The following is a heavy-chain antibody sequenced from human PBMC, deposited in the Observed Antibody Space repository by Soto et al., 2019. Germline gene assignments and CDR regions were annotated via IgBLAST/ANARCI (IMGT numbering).Heavy chain of an antibody. V-gene: IGHV1-58*01. CDR2: ITVGTGNT. D-gene: IGHD3-22*01. Sequence: SVKVSCKASGFIFTSSSVQWARQARGQRLEWIGWITVGTGNTNYAQKFQERVTITRDMSTSTAYMELSNLRSEDTAIYYCAARDSSGYYGGWGQGTQVTVSS. CDR3: AARDSSGYYGG. CDR1: GFIFTSSS. J-gene: IGHJ4*02.